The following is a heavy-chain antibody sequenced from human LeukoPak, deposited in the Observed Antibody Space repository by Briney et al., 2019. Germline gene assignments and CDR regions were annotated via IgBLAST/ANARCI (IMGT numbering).Heavy chain of an antibody. V-gene: IGHV1-18*01. J-gene: IGHJ3*02. D-gene: IGHD3-22*01. CDR2: ISAYNGNT. Sequence: ASVKVSCKASGYTFTSYAMHWVRQAPGQRLEWMGWISAYNGNTNYAQKLQGRVTMTTDTSTSTAYMELRSLRSDDTAVYYCARGDSSGPGDAFDIWGQGTTVTVSS. CDR3: ARGDSSGPGDAFDI. CDR1: GYTFTSYA.